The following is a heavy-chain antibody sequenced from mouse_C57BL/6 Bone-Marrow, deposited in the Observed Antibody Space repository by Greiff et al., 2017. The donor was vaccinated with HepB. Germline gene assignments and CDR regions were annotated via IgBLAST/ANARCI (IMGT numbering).Heavy chain of an antibody. V-gene: IGHV7-1*01. Sequence: EVKLMESGGGLVQSGRSLRLSCATSGFTFSDFYMEWVRQAPGKGLEWIAASRNKANDYTTEYSASVKGRFIVSRDTSQSILYLQMNALRAEDTAIYYCARAKYGNYVGYFDVWGTGTTVTVSS. D-gene: IGHD2-10*02. CDR3: ARAKYGNYVGYFDV. J-gene: IGHJ1*03. CDR2: SRNKANDYTT. CDR1: GFTFSDFY.